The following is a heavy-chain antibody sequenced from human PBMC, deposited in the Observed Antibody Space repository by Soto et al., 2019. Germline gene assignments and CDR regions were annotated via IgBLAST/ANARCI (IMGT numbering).Heavy chain of an antibody. J-gene: IGHJ4*02. V-gene: IGHV3-30-3*01. CDR3: ARVGLTGDRDY. CDR2: ISYDGSNK. Sequence: QVQLVESGGGVVQPGRSLRLSCAASGFTFSSYAMHWVRRAPGKGLEWVAVISYDGSNKYYADSVKGRFTISRDNSKNTLYLQMNSLRAEDTAVYYCARVGLTGDRDYWGQGTLVTVSS. D-gene: IGHD7-27*01. CDR1: GFTFSSYA.